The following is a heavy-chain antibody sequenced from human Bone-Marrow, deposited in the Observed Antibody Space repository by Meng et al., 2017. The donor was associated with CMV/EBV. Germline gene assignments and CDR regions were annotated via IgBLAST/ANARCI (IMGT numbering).Heavy chain of an antibody. CDR3: ARDIVVVPAATDYYYYYGMDV. CDR2: IYYSGST. Sequence: SLTCTVSGGSISSSSYYWGWIRQPPGKGLEWIGSIYYSGSTYYNPSLKSRVTISVDTSKNQFSLKLSSVTAADTAVYYCARDIVVVPAATDYYYYYGMDVWGQGTTVTVSS. D-gene: IGHD2-2*01. CDR1: GGSISSSSYY. V-gene: IGHV4-39*07. J-gene: IGHJ6*02.